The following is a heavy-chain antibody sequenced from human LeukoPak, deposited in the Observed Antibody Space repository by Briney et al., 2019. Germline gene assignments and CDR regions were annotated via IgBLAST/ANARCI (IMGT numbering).Heavy chain of an antibody. Sequence: GGSLRLSCAASGFTFSDYYMSWIRQALGKVLEWVSYISSSGSTIYYADSVKGRFTISRDNAKNSLYLQMNSLRAEDTAVYYCARSGYCSGGSCYYAFDIWGQGTMVTVSS. CDR2: ISSSGSTI. D-gene: IGHD2-15*01. V-gene: IGHV3-11*04. CDR3: ARSGYCSGGSCYYAFDI. CDR1: GFTFSDYY. J-gene: IGHJ3*02.